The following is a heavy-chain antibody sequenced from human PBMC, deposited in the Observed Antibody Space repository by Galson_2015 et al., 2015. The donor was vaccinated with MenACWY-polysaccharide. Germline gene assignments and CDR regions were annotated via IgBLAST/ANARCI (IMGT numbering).Heavy chain of an antibody. CDR2: ISGSGTDI. Sequence: SLRLSCAASGFSITSYAVNWVRQAPGKGLEWVAVISGSGTDILYADSVKGRFTLSRDTSKSALYLQMNSLRAEDTAKYYCAKASQWGAAAVGSFDHWGQGTLVTVSS. J-gene: IGHJ4*02. D-gene: IGHD6-13*01. V-gene: IGHV3-23*01. CDR3: AKASQWGAAAVGSFDH. CDR1: GFSITSYA.